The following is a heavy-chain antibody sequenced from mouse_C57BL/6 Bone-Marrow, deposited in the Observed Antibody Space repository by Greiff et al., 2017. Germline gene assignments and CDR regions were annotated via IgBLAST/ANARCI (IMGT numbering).Heavy chain of an antibody. Sequence: EVQGVESGGDLVKPGGSLKLSCAASGFTFSSYGMSWVRQTPDKRLEWVANISSGGSYTYYPDSVKGRFTISRDNAKNTLYLQMSSLKSEDTAMYYCARQQLRWGQGTLVTVSA. CDR3: ARQQLR. V-gene: IGHV5-6*01. D-gene: IGHD4-1*02. CDR1: GFTFSSYG. J-gene: IGHJ3*02. CDR2: ISSGGSYT.